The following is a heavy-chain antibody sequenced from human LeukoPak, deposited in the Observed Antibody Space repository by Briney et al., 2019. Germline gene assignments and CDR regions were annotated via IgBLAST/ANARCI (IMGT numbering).Heavy chain of an antibody. Sequence: PGESLRLSCAASGFTVSSNYMSWVRQAPGKGLEWVSVIYSGGSTYYADSVKGRFTISRDNSKNTLYLQMNSLRAEDTAVYYCARSYGDYAGINWFDPWGQGTLVTVSS. J-gene: IGHJ5*02. CDR3: ARSYGDYAGINWFDP. CDR2: IYSGGST. CDR1: GFTVSSNY. V-gene: IGHV3-53*01. D-gene: IGHD4-17*01.